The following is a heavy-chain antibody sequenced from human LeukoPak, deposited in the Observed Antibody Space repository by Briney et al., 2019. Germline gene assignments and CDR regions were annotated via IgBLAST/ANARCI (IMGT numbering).Heavy chain of an antibody. V-gene: IGHV3-30*18. CDR1: GFTFSSYG. D-gene: IGHD3-10*01. CDR2: ISYDGSNK. CDR3: AKDRTTMVRGDPGVFDY. J-gene: IGHJ4*02. Sequence: GRSLRLSCAASGFTFSSYGMHWVRQAPGKGLEWVAVISYDGSNKYYADSVKGRFTISRDNSKNTLYLQMNSLRAEDTAVYYCAKDRTTMVRGDPGVFDYWGQGTLVTVSS.